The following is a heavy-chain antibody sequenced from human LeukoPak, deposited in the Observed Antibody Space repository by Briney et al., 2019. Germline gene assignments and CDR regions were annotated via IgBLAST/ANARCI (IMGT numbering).Heavy chain of an antibody. CDR1: GFTFRSYW. D-gene: IGHD5-12*01. V-gene: IGHV3-74*01. CDR2: INGDGSSP. CDR3: ARTSGYAAPLEY. J-gene: IGHJ4*02. Sequence: GGSLRLSCGASGFTFRSYWMHWVRQAPGKGLVWVSRINGDGSSPNYADSVKGRFTISRDNAKNTLYMQMNSLRVEDTAVYYCARTSGYAAPLEYWGQGILVTVSS.